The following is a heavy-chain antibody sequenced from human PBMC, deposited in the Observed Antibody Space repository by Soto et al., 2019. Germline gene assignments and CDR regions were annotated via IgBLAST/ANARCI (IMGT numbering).Heavy chain of an antibody. CDR3: AKDPHGDYYYYYYMDV. V-gene: IGHV3-23*01. D-gene: IGHD4-17*01. CDR1: GFTFSSYA. J-gene: IGHJ6*03. CDR2: ISGSGGST. Sequence: PGGSLRLSCAASGFTFSSYAMSWVRQAPGKGLEWVSAISGSGGSTYYADSVKGRFTISRDNSKNTLYLQMNSLRAEDTAVYYCAKDPHGDYYYYYYMDVWGKGTTVTVSS.